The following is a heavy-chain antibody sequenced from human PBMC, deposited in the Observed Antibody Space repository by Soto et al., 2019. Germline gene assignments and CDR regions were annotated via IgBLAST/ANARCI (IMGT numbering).Heavy chain of an antibody. CDR1: GDTFSSYA. CDR3: ARDRIAVSKYYYGMDV. J-gene: IGHJ6*02. CDR2: IIPIFGTE. Sequence: QVQLVQSGAEVKKPGSSVRVSCKASGDTFSSYAISWVRQAPGQGLEWMGGIIPIFGTENYAQKFQGRVTITADESTSTAYMELSSLRSEDTAVYYCARDRIAVSKYYYGMDVWGQGTTVTVSS. V-gene: IGHV1-69*01. D-gene: IGHD6-19*01.